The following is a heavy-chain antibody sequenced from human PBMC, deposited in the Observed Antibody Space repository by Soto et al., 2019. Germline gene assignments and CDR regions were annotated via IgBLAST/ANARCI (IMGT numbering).Heavy chain of an antibody. J-gene: IGHJ4*02. CDR2: INHSGST. D-gene: IGHD6-13*01. CDR3: ARLAHSSSWTGTDY. Sequence: SETLSLTCAVYGGSFSGYYWSWIRQPPGKGLEWIGEINHSGSTNYNPSLKSRVTISVDTSKNQFSLKLSSVTAADTAVYYCARLAHSSSWTGTDYWGQGTLVTVSS. CDR1: GGSFSGYY. V-gene: IGHV4-34*01.